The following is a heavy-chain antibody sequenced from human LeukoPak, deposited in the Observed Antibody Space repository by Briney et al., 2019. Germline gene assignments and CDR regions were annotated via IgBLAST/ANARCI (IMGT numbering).Heavy chain of an antibody. D-gene: IGHD6-19*01. CDR1: GYTFTGYY. Sequence: ASVKVSCKASGYTFTGYYMHWVRQAPGQGLEWMGWINPNSGGTNYAQKFQGRVTMTRDTPISTAYMELSRLRSDDTAVYYCATDSRQWLVLGGAFDIWGQGTMVTVSS. V-gene: IGHV1-2*02. J-gene: IGHJ3*02. CDR2: INPNSGGT. CDR3: ATDSRQWLVLGGAFDI.